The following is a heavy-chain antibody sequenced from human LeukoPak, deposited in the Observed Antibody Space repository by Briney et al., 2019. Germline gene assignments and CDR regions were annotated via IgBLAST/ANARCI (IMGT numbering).Heavy chain of an antibody. CDR1: GFTFSSYW. D-gene: IGHD3-9*01. J-gene: IGHJ4*02. CDR3: ARDPGDYGILTGYYSVFDY. CDR2: IKQDGSEK. V-gene: IGHV3-7*01. Sequence: VGSLRLSCAASGFTFSSYWMSWVRQAPGEGLEWVANIKQDGSEKYYVDSVKGRFTISRDNAKNSLYLQRSSLRAEDTAVYYCARDPGDYGILTGYYSVFDYWGQGTLVTVSS.